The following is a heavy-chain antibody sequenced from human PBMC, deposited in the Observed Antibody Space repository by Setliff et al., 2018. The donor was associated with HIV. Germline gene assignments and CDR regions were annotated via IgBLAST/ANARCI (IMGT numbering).Heavy chain of an antibody. CDR3: AKDYYDFVWGSSLAY. J-gene: IGHJ4*02. Sequence: GSLRPSCAVSGFTFSSYALSWVRQAPGKGLEGVPAISGSGGSTNYADSEKGRFTISRDNSKNTLYLQMKSLRPEDTAVYYCAKDYYDFVWGSSLAYWGQGTLVTVSS. CDR1: GFTFSSYA. V-gene: IGHV3-23*01. D-gene: IGHD3-16*01. CDR2: ISGSGGST.